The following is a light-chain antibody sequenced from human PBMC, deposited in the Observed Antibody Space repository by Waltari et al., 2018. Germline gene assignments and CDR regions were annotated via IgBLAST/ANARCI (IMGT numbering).Light chain of an antibody. CDR3: QQYYSYLPIT. CDR1: QGISSY. CDR2: AAS. V-gene: IGKV1-8*01. Sequence: AIQMTQSPSSLSASIGDRVTINCRSSQGISSYLVWHPQKPGTAPKLLMYAASTLQSGVPSRFSGSGSWTDFTLTIIFLQSEYFATYYCQQYYSYLPITFGQGTRLDLK. J-gene: IGKJ5*01.